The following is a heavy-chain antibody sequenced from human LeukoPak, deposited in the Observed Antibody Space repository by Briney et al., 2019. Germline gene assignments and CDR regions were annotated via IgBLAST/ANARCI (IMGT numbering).Heavy chain of an antibody. CDR2: ISSSGSTI. Sequence: GGSLRLSCVASGFTFSSYEMNWVRQAPGKGQEWVSYISSSGSTIYYADSVKGRFTISRDNAKNSLYLQMNSLRAEDTAVYYCASHSGGWYSDFDYWGQGTLVTVSS. CDR1: GFTFSSYE. V-gene: IGHV3-48*03. D-gene: IGHD6-19*01. CDR3: ASHSGGWYSDFDY. J-gene: IGHJ4*02.